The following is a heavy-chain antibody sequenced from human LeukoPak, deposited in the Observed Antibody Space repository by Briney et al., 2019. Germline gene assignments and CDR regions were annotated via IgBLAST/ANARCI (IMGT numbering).Heavy chain of an antibody. CDR2: ISGSGAKT. D-gene: IGHD1-26*01. CDR1: EFTFSTYA. CDR3: AKEYSGSFSPFPSYFDY. V-gene: IGHV3-23*01. J-gene: IGHJ4*02. Sequence: AGSLRLSCAASEFTFSTYAMNWVRQAPGKGLEGVSAISGSGAKTYYADFVKGRFTISRDNSKNTLYLQMNSLRAEDTAVYYCAKEYSGSFSPFPSYFDYWGQGTLVTVSS.